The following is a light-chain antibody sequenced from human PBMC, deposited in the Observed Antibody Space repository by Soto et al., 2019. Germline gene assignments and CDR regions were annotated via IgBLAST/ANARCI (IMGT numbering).Light chain of an antibody. CDR1: NSDVGGYNY. Sequence: QSALTQPASVSGSPGQSITISCTGTNSDVGGYNYVSWYQQHPGKAPKLMIYEVSNRPSGVSNRFSGSKSGNTASLTISGLQAEDEADYFCSSLTRSDTWVIGGGTKVTVL. V-gene: IGLV2-14*01. CDR3: SSLTRSDTWV. J-gene: IGLJ3*02. CDR2: EVS.